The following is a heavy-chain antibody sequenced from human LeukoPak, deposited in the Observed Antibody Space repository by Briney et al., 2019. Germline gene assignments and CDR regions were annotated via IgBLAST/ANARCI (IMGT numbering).Heavy chain of an antibody. J-gene: IGHJ4*02. CDR3: AKGDCSSTNCYPDY. CDR2: ISGSGTST. CDR1: GFIFRDYA. Sequence: PGGSLRLSCAASGFIFRDYAMSWVRQAPGEGLEWVSGISGSGTSTYYADSVKGRFTISRDKSKNTVYLQMHSLRAEDTAVYYCAKGDCSSTNCYPDYWGQGTLVTVSS. D-gene: IGHD2-2*01. V-gene: IGHV3-23*01.